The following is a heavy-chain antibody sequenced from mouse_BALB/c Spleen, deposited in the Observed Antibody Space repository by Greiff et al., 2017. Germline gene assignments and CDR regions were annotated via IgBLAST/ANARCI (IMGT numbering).Heavy chain of an antibody. CDR1: GYTFTSYW. Sequence: QVQLQQSGAELARPGASVKLSCKASGYTFTSYWMQWVKQRPGQGLEWIGAIYPGDGDTRYTQKFKGKATLTADKSSSTAYMQLSSLASEDSAVYYCATITTGGNWGQGTTLTVSS. J-gene: IGHJ2*01. CDR3: ATITTGGN. CDR2: IYPGDGDT. V-gene: IGHV1-87*01. D-gene: IGHD1-2*01.